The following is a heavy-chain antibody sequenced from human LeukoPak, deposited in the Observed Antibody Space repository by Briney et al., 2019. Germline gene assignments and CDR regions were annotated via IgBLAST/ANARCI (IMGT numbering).Heavy chain of an antibody. Sequence: GGSLRLSCAASGFTFSSYSMNWVRQAPGKGLEWVSYISSSSSTIYYADSVKGRFTISRDNAKNSLYLQMNSLRAEDTAVYYCARDGGCSGGSCYGWFDPWGQGTLVTVSS. D-gene: IGHD2-15*01. CDR2: ISSSSSTI. CDR1: GFTFSSYS. CDR3: ARDGGCSGGSCYGWFDP. J-gene: IGHJ5*02. V-gene: IGHV3-48*01.